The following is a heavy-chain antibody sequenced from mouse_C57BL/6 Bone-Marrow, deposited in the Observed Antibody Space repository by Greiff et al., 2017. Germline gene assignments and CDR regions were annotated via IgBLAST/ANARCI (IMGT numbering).Heavy chain of an antibody. V-gene: IGHV1-61*01. D-gene: IGHD2-12*01. CDR3: VRIYDWFAY. Sequence: QVHVKQPGAELVRPGSSVKLSCKASGYTFTSYWMDWVKQRPGQGLEWIGNIYPSDSETHYNQKFKDKATLTVDKSSSTAYMQLSSLTSEDAAVYSCVRIYDWFAYWGQGTLVTVSA. J-gene: IGHJ3*01. CDR1: GYTFTSYW. CDR2: IYPSDSET.